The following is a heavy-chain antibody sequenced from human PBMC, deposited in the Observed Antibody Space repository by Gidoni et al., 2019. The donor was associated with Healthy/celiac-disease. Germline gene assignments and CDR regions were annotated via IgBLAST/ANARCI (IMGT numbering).Heavy chain of an antibody. D-gene: IGHD3-22*01. CDR1: GGSLSSYY. CDR3: ARGRGGYYSMMGYFDY. Sequence: QVQLQESGPGLVKPSETLSLTCTVSGGSLSSYYWSWIRQPPGKGLEWIGYIYYSGSTNYNPSLKSRVTISVDTSKNQFSLKLSSVTAADTAVYYCARGRGGYYSMMGYFDYWGQGTLVTVSS. V-gene: IGHV4-59*01. J-gene: IGHJ4*02. CDR2: IYYSGST.